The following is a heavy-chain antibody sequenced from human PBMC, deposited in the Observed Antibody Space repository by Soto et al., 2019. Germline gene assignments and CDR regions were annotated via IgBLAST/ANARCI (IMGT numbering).Heavy chain of an antibody. D-gene: IGHD3-16*01. V-gene: IGHV1-69*01. CDR3: ARLRRDWGDAFDL. Sequence: QVQLVQSGADVTKPGSTVKVSCKTSGGPFGSSAISWVRQAPAQGLEWMGEIIPDFDKANYAQNFQGRLTITADEPTGTVFMQLSSLRSEDTAVYFCARLRRDWGDAFDLWGLGTFVTVSS. J-gene: IGHJ3*01. CDR2: IIPDFDKA. CDR1: GGPFGSSA.